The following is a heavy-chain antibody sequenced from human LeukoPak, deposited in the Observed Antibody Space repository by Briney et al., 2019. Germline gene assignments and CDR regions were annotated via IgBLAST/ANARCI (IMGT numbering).Heavy chain of an antibody. V-gene: IGHV4-61*02. Sequence: PSETLSLTCTVSGGSISSGSYYWSWIRQPAGKGLEWIGRIYTSGSTNYNPSLKSRVTISVDISRNQFSLKLRSVTAADTAVYSCARAHDLWFGDSHTPSWFDPWGQGTLVTVSS. CDR3: ARAHDLWFGDSHTPSWFDP. CDR1: GGSISSGSYY. D-gene: IGHD3-10*01. CDR2: IYTSGST. J-gene: IGHJ5*02.